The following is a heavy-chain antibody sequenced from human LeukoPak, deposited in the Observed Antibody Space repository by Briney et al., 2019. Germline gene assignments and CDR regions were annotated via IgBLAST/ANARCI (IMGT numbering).Heavy chain of an antibody. CDR3: ARDISSRVFGLKYNWFDP. Sequence: PGGSLRLSCAASGFTFSSYGMHWVRQAPGKGLEWEAVILYYGSNKYYADSVKSRVNIARDNDKKTQYLQKNSLRPHDTAVYYCARDISSRVFGLKYNWFDPWGQGTLVTVSS. CDR1: GFTFSSYG. D-gene: IGHD6-13*01. V-gene: IGHV3-33*01. CDR2: ILYYGSNK. J-gene: IGHJ5*02.